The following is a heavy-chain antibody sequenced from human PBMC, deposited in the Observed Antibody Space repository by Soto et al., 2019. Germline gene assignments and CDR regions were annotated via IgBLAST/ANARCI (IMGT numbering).Heavy chain of an antibody. Sequence: SETLSLTCIVSGGSVSSSNWWSWVRQPAGKGLEWIGEIYHSGSTTYNPSLKSRATISVDKSENQFSLRLKSVTAADTAVYYCASVGSDYDNSGYYLPWGPGTLVTVSS. D-gene: IGHD3-22*01. CDR1: GGSVSSSNW. J-gene: IGHJ5*02. CDR2: IYHSGST. CDR3: ASVGSDYDNSGYYLP. V-gene: IGHV4-4*02.